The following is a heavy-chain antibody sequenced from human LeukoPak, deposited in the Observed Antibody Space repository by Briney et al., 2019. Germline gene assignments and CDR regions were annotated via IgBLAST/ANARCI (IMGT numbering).Heavy chain of an antibody. CDR3: AAGGWYYYGMDV. CDR2: IVVGSGNT. D-gene: IGHD6-19*01. Sequence: GASVTVSCTASGFTFTSSAVQWVRQARGQRLEWIGWIVVGSGNTNYAQKFQERVTITRDRSTSTAYMELSSLRSEDTAVYYCAAGGWYYYGMDVWGKGTTVTVSS. V-gene: IGHV1-58*01. J-gene: IGHJ6*04. CDR1: GFTFTSSA.